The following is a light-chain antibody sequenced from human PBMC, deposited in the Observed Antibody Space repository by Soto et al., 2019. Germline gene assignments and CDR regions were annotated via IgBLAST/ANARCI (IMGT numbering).Light chain of an antibody. CDR2: AAS. V-gene: IGKV1-39*01. J-gene: IGKJ3*01. CDR1: QSISGY. CDR3: QQSYSIPLT. Sequence: DIQLAQSPSSVSASVGERVTITCRASQSISGYLHWYQQKPGKTPKLLIFAASSLQTGVPSRFSGSGSETNFTLTIRSLQPEDFATYYCQQSYSIPLTFGPGTKVDIK.